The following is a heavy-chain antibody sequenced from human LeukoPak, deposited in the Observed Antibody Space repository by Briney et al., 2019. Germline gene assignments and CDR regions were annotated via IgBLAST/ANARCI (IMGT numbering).Heavy chain of an antibody. V-gene: IGHV3-7*01. CDR2: TKQDGSEK. CDR3: ARDPYYYDSSGYPY. CDR1: ELTSSTSW. D-gene: IGHD3-22*01. J-gene: IGHJ4*02. Sequence: PGGSLRLSCAASELTSSTSWMSWVRQAPGKGLEWVAQTKQDGSEKYYVDSVKGRFTTSRDKNSLFLQMNSLRAEDTAVYYCARDPYYYDSSGYPYWGQGTLVTVSS.